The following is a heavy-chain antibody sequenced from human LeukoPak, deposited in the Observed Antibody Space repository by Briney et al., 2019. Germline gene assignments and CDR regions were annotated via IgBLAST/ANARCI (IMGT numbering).Heavy chain of an antibody. CDR1: GFTFSSYE. Sequence: GGSLRLSCAASGFTFSSYEMNWVRQAPGKGLEWVSYISSSGSTIYYADSVKGRFTISRDNAKNSLYLQMNSLRAEDTAVYYCVRDNYYDSSGYYLYYYGMDVWGQGTTVTVSS. J-gene: IGHJ6*02. V-gene: IGHV3-48*03. CDR3: VRDNYYDSSGYYLYYYGMDV. CDR2: ISSSGSTI. D-gene: IGHD3-22*01.